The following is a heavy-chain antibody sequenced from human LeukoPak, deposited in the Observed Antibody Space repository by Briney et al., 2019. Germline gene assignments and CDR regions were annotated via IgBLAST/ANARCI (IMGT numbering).Heavy chain of an antibody. J-gene: IGHJ6*03. CDR1: GGSFSGYY. Sequence: PSETLSLTCAVYGGSFSGYYWSWVRQPPGKGLEWIGEINHSGSTNYNPSLKSRVTISVDTSKNQFSLKLSSVTAADTAVYYCARGSSQQLITYYYYYYMDVWGKGTTVTVSS. V-gene: IGHV4-34*01. D-gene: IGHD6-13*01. CDR2: INHSGST. CDR3: ARGSSQQLITYYYYYYMDV.